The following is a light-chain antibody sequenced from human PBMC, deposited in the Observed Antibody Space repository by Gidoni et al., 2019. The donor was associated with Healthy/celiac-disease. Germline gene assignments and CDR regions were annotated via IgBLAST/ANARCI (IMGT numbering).Light chain of an antibody. CDR2: DVS. CDR3: SSYTSSSTLV. V-gene: IGLV2-14*01. CDR1: SSAVGGYHY. J-gene: IGLJ2*01. Sequence: QSALTQPASVAGSPGQPITISCTGPSSAVGGYHYVSCYQQHPGKAPKLMIYDVSNRPSGVSNRFSGSKSGNTASLTISGLQAEDEADYYCSSYTSSSTLVFGGGTKLTVL.